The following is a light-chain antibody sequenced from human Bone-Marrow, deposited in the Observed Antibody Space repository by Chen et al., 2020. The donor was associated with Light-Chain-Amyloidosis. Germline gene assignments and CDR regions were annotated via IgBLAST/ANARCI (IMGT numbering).Light chain of an antibody. CDR2: EVT. V-gene: IGLV2-14*01. J-gene: IGLJ1*01. Sequence: QSALTQPAPDSGCPGQSIPISCTGTSSDVGGDNHVSWYQQHPDKAPKLMIYEVTNRPSWVPDRFSGSKSDNTASLTISGLQTEDEADYFCSSYTITNTLVFGSGTRVTVL. CDR1: SSDVGGDNH. CDR3: SSYTITNTLV.